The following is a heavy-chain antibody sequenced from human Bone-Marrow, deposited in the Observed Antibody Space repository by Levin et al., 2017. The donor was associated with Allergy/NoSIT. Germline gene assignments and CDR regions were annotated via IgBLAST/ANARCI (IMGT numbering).Heavy chain of an antibody. CDR2: IKSKTDGGTT. CDR1: GVSFSDAW. CDR3: ATYYYVSKYGMDV. J-gene: IGHJ6*02. V-gene: IGHV3-15*01. Sequence: GGSLRLSCTASGVSFSDAWMNWVRQAPGKGLEWVGRIKSKTDGGTTDYAAPVKGRFTISRDDSKNTLYLQMDSLKIEDTAVYYCATYYYVSKYGMDVWGQGTTVTVSS. D-gene: IGHD3-10*01.